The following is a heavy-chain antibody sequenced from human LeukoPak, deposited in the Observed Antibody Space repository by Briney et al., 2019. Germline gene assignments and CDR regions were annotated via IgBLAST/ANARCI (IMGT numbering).Heavy chain of an antibody. CDR3: ARVRCSGGSCPYYYYYYYMDV. D-gene: IGHD2-15*01. Sequence: ASETLSLTCTVSGGSISSSSYYWGWIRQPPGKGLEWIGSIYYSGSTYYNPSLKSRVTISIDTSKNQFSLKLRFVTAADTAVYYCARVRCSGGSCPYYYYYYYMDVWGKGTTVTVSS. J-gene: IGHJ6*03. CDR2: IYYSGST. V-gene: IGHV4-39*07. CDR1: GGSISSSSYY.